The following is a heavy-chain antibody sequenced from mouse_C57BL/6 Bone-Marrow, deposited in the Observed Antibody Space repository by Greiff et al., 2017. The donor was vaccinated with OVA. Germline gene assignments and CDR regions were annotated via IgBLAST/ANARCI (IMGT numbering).Heavy chain of an antibody. CDR3: ARKDDDFDY. D-gene: IGHD2-12*01. J-gene: IGHJ2*01. V-gene: IGHV1-82*01. Sequence: VQLQQSGPELVKPGASVKISCKASGYAFSSSWMNWVKQRPGKGLEWIGRIYPGDGDTNYNGKFKSKATLTADKSSSTAYMQLSSLTSEDSAVYFCARKDDDFDYWGQGTTLTVSS. CDR1: GYAFSSSW. CDR2: IYPGDGDT.